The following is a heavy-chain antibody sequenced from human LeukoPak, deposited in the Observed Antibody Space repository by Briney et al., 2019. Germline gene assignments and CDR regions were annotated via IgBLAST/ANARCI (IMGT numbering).Heavy chain of an antibody. Sequence: SETLSLTCSVSGGSISGSSSYWGWIRQPPGKGLEWIGSVYYSGTTYDNPSLKSRVTISVDTTKNQFSLKLNSVTAADTAVYYCARQYTGSFQYFQHWGQGTLVTVSS. CDR3: ARQYTGSFQYFQH. CDR2: VYYSGTT. V-gene: IGHV4-39*01. D-gene: IGHD1-26*01. J-gene: IGHJ1*01. CDR1: GGSISGSSSY.